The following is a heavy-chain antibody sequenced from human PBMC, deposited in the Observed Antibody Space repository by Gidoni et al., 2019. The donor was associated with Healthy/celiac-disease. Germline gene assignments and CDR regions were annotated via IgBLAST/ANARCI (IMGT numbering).Heavy chain of an antibody. J-gene: IGHJ5*02. D-gene: IGHD6-19*01. Sequence: QVQLVESGGGVVQPGRSLRLSCAASGFTFSSYAMHWVRQAPGKGLEWVAVISYDGSNKYYADSVKGRFTISRDNSKNTLYLQMNSLRAEDTAVYYCARGGSSGWSVILYNWFDPWGQGTLVTVSS. CDR1: GFTFSSYA. V-gene: IGHV3-30-3*01. CDR3: ARGGSSGWSVILYNWFDP. CDR2: ISYDGSNK.